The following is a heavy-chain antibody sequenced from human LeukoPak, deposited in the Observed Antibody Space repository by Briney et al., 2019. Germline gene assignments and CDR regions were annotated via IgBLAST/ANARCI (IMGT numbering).Heavy chain of an antibody. CDR2: ISSDGSST. CDR3: VRETGGDGYNY. J-gene: IGHJ4*02. V-gene: IGHV3-74*01. CDR1: GFPFSVYW. Sequence: PGGSLRLSCAASGFPFSVYWMHRVRQAPGKGLVWVSRISSDGSSTSYADSVKGRFTISRDNAKNTLYLQMNSLRAEDTAVYYCVRETGGDGYNYWGQGTLVTVSS. D-gene: IGHD5-24*01.